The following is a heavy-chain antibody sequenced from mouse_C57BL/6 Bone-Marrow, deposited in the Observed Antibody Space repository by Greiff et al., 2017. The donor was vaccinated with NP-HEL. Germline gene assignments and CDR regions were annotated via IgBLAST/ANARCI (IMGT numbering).Heavy chain of an antibody. Sequence: VQLKESGGGLVKPGGSLKLSCAASGFTFSDYGMHWVRQAPEKGLEWVAYISSGSSTIYYADTVKGRFTISRDNAKNTLFLQMTSLRSEDTAMYYCATITTVVDWGQGTTLTVSS. J-gene: IGHJ2*01. D-gene: IGHD1-1*01. V-gene: IGHV5-17*01. CDR1: GFTFSDYG. CDR3: ATITTVVD. CDR2: ISSGSSTI.